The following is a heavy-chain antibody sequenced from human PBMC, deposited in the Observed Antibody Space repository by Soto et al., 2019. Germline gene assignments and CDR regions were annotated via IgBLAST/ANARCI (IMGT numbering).Heavy chain of an antibody. J-gene: IGHJ3*02. D-gene: IGHD1-1*01. V-gene: IGHV3-53*01. CDR1: GIAVSRNH. Sequence: GGSLRLSCTASGIAVSRNHMSWVRQAPGKGLEWVSLISGGGSTYYAESVRGRCTSSRENYKNTWYLKMNSMRGEDKEVAYCGRGHRARYPHGFDIWGQGTMVTVSS. CDR2: ISGGGST. CDR3: GRGHRARYPHGFDI.